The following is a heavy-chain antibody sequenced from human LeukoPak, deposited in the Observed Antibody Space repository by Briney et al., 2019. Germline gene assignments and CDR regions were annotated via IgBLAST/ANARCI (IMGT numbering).Heavy chain of an antibody. CDR3: TRHAERTTVTTNAFDI. Sequence: GGSLRLSCAASGFTFSGSAMHWVRQASGKGLEWVGRIGSKANSYATAYAASVKGRFTISRDDSKNTAYLQMNSLKTEDTAVYYCTRHAERTTVTTNAFDIWGQGTMVTVSS. D-gene: IGHD4-17*01. CDR1: GFTFSGSA. V-gene: IGHV3-73*01. CDR2: IGSKANSYAT. J-gene: IGHJ3*02.